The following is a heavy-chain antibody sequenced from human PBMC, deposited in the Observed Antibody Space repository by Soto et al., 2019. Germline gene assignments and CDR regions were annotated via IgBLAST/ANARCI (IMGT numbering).Heavy chain of an antibody. CDR2: VSRDGGNQ. D-gene: IGHD6-6*01. CDR1: RLAFSGYG. J-gene: IGHJ1*01. Sequence: GGSLRLSCVASRLAFSGYGIDCSRNAHGKGRDWVAVVSRDGGNQYYADSAKVRFTISRDNSKNTVFLQMNDLGPEDTGRDYCARENARLAARLMDTGGHSTIGTVS. CDR3: ARENARLAARLMDT. V-gene: IGHV3-30*03.